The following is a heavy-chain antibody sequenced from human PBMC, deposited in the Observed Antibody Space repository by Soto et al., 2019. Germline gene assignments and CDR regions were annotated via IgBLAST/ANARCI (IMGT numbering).Heavy chain of an antibody. CDR1: GGSISSYY. Sequence: SETLSLTCTVSGGSISSYYWSWIRQPPGKGLEWIGYIYYSGSTNYNPSLKSRVTISVDTSKNQFSLKLSSVTAADTAVYYCARGAAYDYIWGSYPFDYWGQGTLVTVSS. CDR2: IYYSGST. CDR3: ARGAAYDYIWGSYPFDY. J-gene: IGHJ4*02. V-gene: IGHV4-59*01. D-gene: IGHD3-16*01.